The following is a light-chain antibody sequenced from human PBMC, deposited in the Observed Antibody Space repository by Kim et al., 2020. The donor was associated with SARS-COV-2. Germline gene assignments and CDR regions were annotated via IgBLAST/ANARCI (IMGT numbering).Light chain of an antibody. CDR1: SLRSYY. Sequence: SSELTQDPAASVALGQTVRITCQGGSLRSYYASWYQQKPGQAPVLVIYEKNNRPSGIPDRFSGSSSGNTASLTITGAQAEDEADYYCNSRESGVNHVVFGGGTQLTVL. J-gene: IGLJ3*02. CDR2: EKN. CDR3: NSRESGVNHVV. V-gene: IGLV3-19*01.